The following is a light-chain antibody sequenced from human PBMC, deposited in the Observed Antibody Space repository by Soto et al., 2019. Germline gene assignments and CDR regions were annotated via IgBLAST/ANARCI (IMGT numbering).Light chain of an antibody. V-gene: IGKV3-20*01. CDR2: GGS. CDR3: QQYSRSRT. Sequence: EIVLTQSAGTLTLSPGERATSSCMASQSVSNNYLAWYQQKPGQAPRLLIYGGSSRATGIPVRFSGSGSETDFTLTITRLEPEDFAVYYCQQYSRSRTFGQGTKVDI. CDR1: QSVSNNY. J-gene: IGKJ1*01.